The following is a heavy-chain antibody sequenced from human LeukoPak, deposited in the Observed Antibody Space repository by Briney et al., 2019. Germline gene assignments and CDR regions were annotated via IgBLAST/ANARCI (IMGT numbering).Heavy chain of an antibody. J-gene: IGHJ4*02. CDR1: VYTFTNYD. V-gene: IGHV1-18*01. Sequence: ASVKVSCKASVYTFTNYDITWVRQAPGQGLEWMGWISGYNGNTNYAQRLQGRVTMTTDTATRTAYMDLRSLKSDDTAVYYCARYAGSGVVDYWGQGTLVTVSS. CDR3: ARYAGSGVVDY. CDR2: ISGYNGNT. D-gene: IGHD2-15*01.